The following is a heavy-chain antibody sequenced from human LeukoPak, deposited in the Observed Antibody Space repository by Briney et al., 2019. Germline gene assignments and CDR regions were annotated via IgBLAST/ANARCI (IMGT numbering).Heavy chain of an antibody. D-gene: IGHD1-26*01. CDR2: ISGSGGST. CDR3: AKDRSRIVGPPKT. J-gene: IGHJ5*02. CDR1: GFTFSSYA. V-gene: IGHV3-23*01. Sequence: PGGSLRLSCAASGFTFSSYAMSWVRQAPGKGLEWVSAISGSGGSTHYADSVKGRFTISRDNSKNTLYLQMNSLRAEDTAVYYCAKDRSRIVGPPKTWGQGTLVTVSS.